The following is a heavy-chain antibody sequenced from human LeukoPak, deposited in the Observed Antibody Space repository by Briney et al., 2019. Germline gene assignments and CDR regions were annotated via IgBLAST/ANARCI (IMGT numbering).Heavy chain of an antibody. D-gene: IGHD1-14*01. CDR1: GYTFTSYY. Sequence: GASLKVSCKASGYTFTSYYIHWVRQAPGQGLDWMGLINPRTSTTSYAQKFQGRLTMTRDTPTSTVYMELTSLRSEDTAMYYCARDPGLTSSYYYMDVWGKGTTVTVSS. V-gene: IGHV1-46*01. CDR3: ARDPGLTSSYYYMDV. J-gene: IGHJ6*03. CDR2: INPRTSTT.